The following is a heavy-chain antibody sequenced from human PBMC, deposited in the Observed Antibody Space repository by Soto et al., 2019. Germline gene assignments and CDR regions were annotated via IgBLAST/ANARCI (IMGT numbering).Heavy chain of an antibody. J-gene: IGHJ4*02. CDR1: GFTFSSYW. CDR2: IKQDGSEK. D-gene: IGHD1-7*01. V-gene: IGHV3-7*01. Sequence: GGSLRLSCAASGFTFSSYWMSWVRQAPGKGLEWVANIKQDGSEKYYVDSVKGRFTISRDNAKNSLYLQMNSLRAEDTAVYYCARAPNYALLFSIPYYFDYWGQGTLVTVSS. CDR3: ARAPNYALLFSIPYYFDY.